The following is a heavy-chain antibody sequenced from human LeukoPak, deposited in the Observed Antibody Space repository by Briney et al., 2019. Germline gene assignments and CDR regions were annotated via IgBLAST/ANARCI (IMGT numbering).Heavy chain of an antibody. CDR3: AASEGPLPDY. CDR2: INHSGST. Sequence: SETLSLTCAVYGGTFSGYYWSWIRQPPGKGLEWVGEINHSGSTNYNPSLKSRVTISVDTSKIQFSRKLSSVTAADTAVYYCAASEGPLPDYWGQGTLVTVSS. J-gene: IGHJ4*02. V-gene: IGHV4-34*08. CDR1: GGTFSGYY.